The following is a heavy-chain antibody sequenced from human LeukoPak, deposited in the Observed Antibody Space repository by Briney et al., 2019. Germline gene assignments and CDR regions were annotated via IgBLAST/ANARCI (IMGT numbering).Heavy chain of an antibody. V-gene: IGHV1-2*02. CDR2: INPYSGAI. CDR3: ARDPKSQLLLDY. Sequence: VSVKVSCKSSGFTFTDEYIHWVRQAPGQGLEWMGWINPYSGAINYAQKFQGRVTLTRDTSISTAYMELSRLTSGDTAVYYCARDPKSQLLLDYWGQGTLVTVSS. J-gene: IGHJ4*02. CDR1: GFTFTDEY. D-gene: IGHD2-2*01.